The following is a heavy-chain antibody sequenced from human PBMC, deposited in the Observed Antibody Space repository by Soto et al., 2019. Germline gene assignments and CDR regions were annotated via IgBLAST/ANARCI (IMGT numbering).Heavy chain of an antibody. D-gene: IGHD3-10*01. CDR2: IVVGSGNT. CDR1: GFTFTSSA. CDR3: AADPGVYAFDI. V-gene: IGHV1-58*01. J-gene: IGHJ3*02. Sequence: GASVKVSCKASGFTFTSSAVQWVRQARGQRLEWIGWIVVGSGNTNYAQKFQERVTITRDMSASTAYMELSSLRSEDTAVYYCAADPGVYAFDIWGQGTMVTVSS.